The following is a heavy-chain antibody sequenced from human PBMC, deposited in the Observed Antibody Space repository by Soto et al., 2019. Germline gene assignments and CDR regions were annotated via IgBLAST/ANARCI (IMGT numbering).Heavy chain of an antibody. CDR2: INHSGST. Sequence: SETLSLTCAVYGGSFSGYYWSWIRQPPGKGLEWIGEINHSGSTNYNPSLKSRVTISVDTSKSQFSLQLGSVTVADTAVYYCARDHTTVNAFMCSYHGMDVWGQGTTVTVSS. V-gene: IGHV4-34*01. D-gene: IGHD4-4*01. CDR1: GGSFSGYY. J-gene: IGHJ6*02. CDR3: ARDHTTVNAFMCSYHGMDV.